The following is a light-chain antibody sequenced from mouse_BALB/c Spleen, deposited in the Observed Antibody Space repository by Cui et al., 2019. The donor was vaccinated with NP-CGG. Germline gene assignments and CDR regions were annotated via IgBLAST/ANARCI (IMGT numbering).Light chain of an antibody. J-gene: IGLJ1*01. CDR1: TGAVTTSNY. Sequence: AVVTQESALITSPGETVTLTCRSSTGAVTTSNYANWVQEKPDHLFTGLIGGTNNRAPGVPARFSGSLIGDKAALTITGAQTEDEAIYFCALWYSNHWVFGGGTKVTVL. CDR2: GTN. CDR3: ALWYSNHWV. V-gene: IGLV1*01.